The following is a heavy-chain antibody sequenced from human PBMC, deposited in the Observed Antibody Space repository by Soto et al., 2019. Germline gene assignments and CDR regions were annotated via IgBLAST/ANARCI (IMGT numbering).Heavy chain of an antibody. CDR3: AAATRGATGTDYYYGMDV. V-gene: IGHV1-58*01. CDR2: IVVGSGNT. J-gene: IGHJ6*02. CDR1: GFTFTSSA. Sequence: GASVKVSCKASGFTFTSSAVQWVRQARGQRLEWIGWIVVGSGNTNYAQKFQERVTITRDMSTSTAYMELSSLRSEDTAVYYCAAATRGATGTDYYYGMDVWGQGTTVTVSS. D-gene: IGHD1-26*01.